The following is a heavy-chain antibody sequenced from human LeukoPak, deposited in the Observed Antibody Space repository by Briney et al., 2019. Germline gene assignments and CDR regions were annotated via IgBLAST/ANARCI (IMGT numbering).Heavy chain of an antibody. CDR2: SRTI. Sequence: SRTIHYADSVKGRFTISRDNAKNSLYLQMNSLRAEDTAVYYCARDLIQLWLRGFIGYWGREPWSPSPQ. CDR3: ARDLIQLWLRGFIGY. D-gene: IGHD5-18*01. J-gene: IGHJ4*02. V-gene: IGHV3-48*01.